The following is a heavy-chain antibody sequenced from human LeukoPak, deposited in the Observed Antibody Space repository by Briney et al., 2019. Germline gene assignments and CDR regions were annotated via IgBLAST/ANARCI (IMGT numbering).Heavy chain of an antibody. D-gene: IGHD4-17*01. V-gene: IGHV3-30*02. CDR1: GFTFSSYG. CDR2: IRYDGSNK. CDR3: AKGDPDYGDYDYFDY. J-gene: IGHJ4*02. Sequence: GGSLRLSCAASGFTFSSYGMHWVRQAPGKGLEWVAFIRYDGSNKYYADSVKGRFTISRDNSKNTLYLQMNSLRAEDTAVYYCAKGDPDYGDYDYFDYWGQGTLVTVSS.